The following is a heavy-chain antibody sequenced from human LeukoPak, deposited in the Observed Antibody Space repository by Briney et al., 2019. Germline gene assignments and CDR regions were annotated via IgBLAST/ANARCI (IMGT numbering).Heavy chain of an antibody. CDR3: VRGGINSWTKPYVFDY. V-gene: IGHV1-2*02. D-gene: IGHD6-13*01. Sequence: APVKISCKASGYTFTGYYIQWVRQAPGQGLEWMGWINPNSGGANYAQKIQGRVTMTLDSSISTAYMELTSLSSDDTAVYYCVRGGINSWTKPYVFDYWGQGTLVSAS. J-gene: IGHJ4*02. CDR2: INPNSGGA. CDR1: GYTFTGYY.